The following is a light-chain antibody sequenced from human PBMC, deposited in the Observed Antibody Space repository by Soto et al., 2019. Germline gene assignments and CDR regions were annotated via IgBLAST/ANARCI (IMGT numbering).Light chain of an antibody. J-gene: IGLJ1*01. CDR1: KLGDKY. CDR3: QAWDSSSYV. V-gene: IGLV3-1*01. Sequence: SYELTQPPSVSVSPGQTASITCSGDKLGDKYACWYQQKPGQSPVLVIYQDSKLPSGIPERFSGSNSGNTATLTISGTQPMDEADYSCQAWDSSSYVFGTGTKLTVL. CDR2: QDS.